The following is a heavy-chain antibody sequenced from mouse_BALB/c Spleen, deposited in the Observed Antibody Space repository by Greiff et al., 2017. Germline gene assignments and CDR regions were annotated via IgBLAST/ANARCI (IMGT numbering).Heavy chain of an antibody. J-gene: IGHJ1*01. CDR3: ARSTMITTRNWYFDV. V-gene: IGHV5-17*02. D-gene: IGHD2-4*01. CDR2: ISSGSSTI. CDR1: GFTFSSFG. Sequence: EVMLVESGGGLVQPGGSRKLSCAASGFTFSSFGMHWVRQAPEKGLEWVAYISSGSSTIYYADTVKGRFTISRDNPKNTLFLQMTSLRSEDTAMYYCARSTMITTRNWYFDVWGAGTTVTVSS.